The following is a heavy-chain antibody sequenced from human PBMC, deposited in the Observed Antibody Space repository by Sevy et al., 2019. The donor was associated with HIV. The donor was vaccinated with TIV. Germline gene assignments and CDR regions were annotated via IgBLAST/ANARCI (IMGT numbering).Heavy chain of an antibody. V-gene: IGHV3-23*01. CDR2: ISGSGGST. Sequence: GGSLRLSCAAPGFTFSSYAMSWVRQAPGKGLEWVSAISGSGGSTYYADSVKGRFTISRDNSKNTLYLQMNSLRAEDTAVYYCAKDHPSSSWPSPFDYWGQGTLVTVSS. CDR3: AKDHPSSSWPSPFDY. CDR1: GFTFSSYA. J-gene: IGHJ4*02. D-gene: IGHD6-13*01.